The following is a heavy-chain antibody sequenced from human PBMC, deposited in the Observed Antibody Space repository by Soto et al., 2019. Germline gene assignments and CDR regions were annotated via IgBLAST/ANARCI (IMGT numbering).Heavy chain of an antibody. D-gene: IGHD6-6*01. Sequence: EVQLLESGGGLVQPGGSLRLSCAASGFTFDDYAMHWVRQAPGKGLEWGSGISWNSGSIGYADSVKGRFTISRDNAKNSLYLQMNSLRAEDTALYYCAKDIAAPPAYYYYGMDVWGQGTTVTVSS. J-gene: IGHJ6*02. CDR2: ISWNSGSI. CDR1: GFTFDDYA. CDR3: AKDIAAPPAYYYYGMDV. V-gene: IGHV3-9*01.